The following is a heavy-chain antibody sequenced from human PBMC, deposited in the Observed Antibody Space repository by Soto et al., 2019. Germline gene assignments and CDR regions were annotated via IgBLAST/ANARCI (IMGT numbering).Heavy chain of an antibody. CDR1: GGFIIRYY. Sequence: SETLSLTCTVSGGFIIRYYWSWIRQPPGKGLEWIGYMYNTGSTVYNPSFKSRVTISVDTSKNQFSLKLSSVTAADTAVYYCARRWGDYFDYWGQGTLVSVSS. CDR3: ARRWGDYFDY. J-gene: IGHJ4*02. V-gene: IGHV4-59*08. D-gene: IGHD3-16*01. CDR2: MYNTGST.